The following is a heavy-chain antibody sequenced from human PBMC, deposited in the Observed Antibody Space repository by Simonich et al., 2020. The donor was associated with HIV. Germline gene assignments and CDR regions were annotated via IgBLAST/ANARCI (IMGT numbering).Heavy chain of an antibody. J-gene: IGHJ2*01. Sequence: QLQLQESGPGLVKPSETLSLTCSVSGGSISSSSYYWGWIRQPPGNGLEWIGSIYYIGSTHYTPSRKSRVTISVDTSKNQFSLNLSSVTAADTAVYYCARPGLAVAGPTYWYFDLWGRGTLVTVSS. V-gene: IGHV4-39*01. CDR2: IYYIGST. CDR3: ARPGLAVAGPTYWYFDL. D-gene: IGHD6-19*01. CDR1: GGSISSSSYY.